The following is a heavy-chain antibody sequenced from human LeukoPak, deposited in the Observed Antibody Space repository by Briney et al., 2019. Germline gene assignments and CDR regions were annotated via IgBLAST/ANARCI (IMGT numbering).Heavy chain of an antibody. CDR1: GFTFSSYG. D-gene: IGHD1-7*01. J-gene: IGHJ3*02. CDR3: ARGNWYYAFDI. V-gene: IGHV3-33*01. CDR2: IWYDGSNK. Sequence: GRSLRLSCAASGFTFSSYGMHWVRQAPGKGLEWVAVIWYDGSNKYYADSVKGRFTISRDNSKNTLYLQMNSLRAEDTAVYYCARGNWYYAFDIWGQGTMVTVSS.